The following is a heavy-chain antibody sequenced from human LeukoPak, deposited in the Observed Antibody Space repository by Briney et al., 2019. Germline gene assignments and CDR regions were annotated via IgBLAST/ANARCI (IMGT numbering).Heavy chain of an antibody. V-gene: IGHV4-4*07. CDR2: IYTSGST. CDR3: AREIVGGSGSYMDV. Sequence: SSETLSLTCTVSGGSLSSHYWSWIRQPAGKGLEWIGRIYTSGSTNFNPSLKSRVTMSIDTSENQFSLKLNSVTAADTAVYYCAREIVGGSGSYMDVWGQGTTVTISS. J-gene: IGHJ6*03. CDR1: GGSLSSHY. D-gene: IGHD3-10*01.